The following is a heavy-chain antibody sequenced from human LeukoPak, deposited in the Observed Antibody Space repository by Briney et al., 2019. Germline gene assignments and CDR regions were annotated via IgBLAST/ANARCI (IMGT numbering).Heavy chain of an antibody. CDR1: CASISTYY. CDR2: IYSGGST. Sequence: SETLSLTCTVSCASISTYYWTWIRQPPGKGLEWMGYIYSGGSTNYSPSLKSRVTISLDTSKNHFSLKLSSATAADTAVYYCAALSPFWSGYYFDHWGQGTLVTVSS. D-gene: IGHD3-3*01. J-gene: IGHJ4*02. CDR3: AALSPFWSGYYFDH. V-gene: IGHV4-59*01.